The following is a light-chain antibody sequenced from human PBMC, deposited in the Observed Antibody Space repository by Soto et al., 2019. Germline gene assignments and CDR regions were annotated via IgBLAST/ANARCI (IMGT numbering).Light chain of an antibody. Sequence: EIVLTQSPATLSLSPGERATLSCGASQRISTSLAWYQQKPGQAPRLLIYGDSTRAAGIPARFSGSGSGTDFTLTISGLETEDFAVYYCQQYNDWPRTFGQGTKVDIK. V-gene: IGKV3-11*01. CDR2: GDS. J-gene: IGKJ1*01. CDR1: QRISTS. CDR3: QQYNDWPRT.